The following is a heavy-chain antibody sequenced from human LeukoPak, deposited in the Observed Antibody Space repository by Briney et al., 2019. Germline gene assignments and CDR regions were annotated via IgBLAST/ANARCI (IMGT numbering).Heavy chain of an antibody. CDR1: GSSLSSDYY. Sequence: SETLSLTCAVSGSSLSSDYYWGWTRPPPGTGLEWIGVIYHSGHTYYNPSLKSRVTISIDTSKNQFSLKLSSVTAADTAVYYCARLKYNSPWWFDPWGQGTLVTVSS. D-gene: IGHD1-14*01. CDR2: IYHSGHT. V-gene: IGHV4-38-2*01. J-gene: IGHJ5*02. CDR3: ARLKYNSPWWFDP.